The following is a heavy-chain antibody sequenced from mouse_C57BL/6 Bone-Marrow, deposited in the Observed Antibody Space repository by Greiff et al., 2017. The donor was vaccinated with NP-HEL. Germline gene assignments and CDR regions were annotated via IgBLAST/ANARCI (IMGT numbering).Heavy chain of an antibody. D-gene: IGHD2-5*01. CDR3: ARGGRSNYYAMDY. CDR1: GYAFSSYW. Sequence: VQLQQSGAELVKPGASVKISCKASGYAFSSYWMNWVKQRPGKGLEWIGQIYPGDGDTNYNGKFKGKATLTADKSSSTAYMQLSSLTSEDSAVYFCARGGRSNYYAMDYWGQGTSVTVSS. CDR2: IYPGDGDT. J-gene: IGHJ4*01. V-gene: IGHV1-80*01.